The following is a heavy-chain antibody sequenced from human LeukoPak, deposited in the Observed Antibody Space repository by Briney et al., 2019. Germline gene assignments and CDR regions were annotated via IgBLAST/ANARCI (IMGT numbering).Heavy chain of an antibody. CDR1: GISLSNYA. Sequence: GGSLRLSCVVSGISLSNYAMTWVRQAPGKGLEWVSYISEKGGSTTYAISVKGRFTISTATALNTLYLQMKNLRAEDTAVYFCAKRGVVIRGLLVIGYHQEAYYYDFWGQGVLVTVSS. V-gene: IGHV3-23*01. CDR2: ISEKGGST. J-gene: IGHJ4*02. D-gene: IGHD3-10*01. CDR3: AKRGVVIRGLLVIGYHQEAYYYDF.